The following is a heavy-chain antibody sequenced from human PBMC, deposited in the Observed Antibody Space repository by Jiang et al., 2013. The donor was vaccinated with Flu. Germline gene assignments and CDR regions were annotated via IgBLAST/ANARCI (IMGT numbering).Heavy chain of an antibody. CDR1: GYNFTNYG. CDR2: ISAYNGNT. V-gene: IGHV1-18*01. D-gene: IGHD3-3*01. J-gene: IGHJ4*02. CDR3: ARVERYNDFWSAYYYY. Sequence: GAEVKKPGASVKVSCKASGYNFTNYGISWVRQAPGQGLEWMGWISAYNGNTNYAQKLQGRVTMTTNTSTSTAYMELRSLRSDDTAVYYCARVERYNDFWSAYYYYWGQGTLVTVSS.